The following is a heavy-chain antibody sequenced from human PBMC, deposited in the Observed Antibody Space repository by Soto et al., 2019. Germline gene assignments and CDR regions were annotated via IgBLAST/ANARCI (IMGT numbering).Heavy chain of an antibody. CDR2: ARNKANSYTT. Sequence: EVQLVESGGGLVQPGGSLRLTCAASGFTFSDHYMDWVRQAPGMGLEWVGRARNKANSYTTEYAASVKGRFTISRDDSKNSLYLQMNSLKTEDTAVYYCAAPSRAKEGNDAFDIWGQGTRVTVSS. J-gene: IGHJ3*02. CDR1: GFTFSDHY. V-gene: IGHV3-72*01. D-gene: IGHD1-26*01. CDR3: AAPSRAKEGNDAFDI.